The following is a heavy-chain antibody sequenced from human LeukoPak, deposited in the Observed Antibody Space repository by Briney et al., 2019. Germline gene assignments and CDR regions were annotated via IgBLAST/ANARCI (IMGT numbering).Heavy chain of an antibody. CDR1: GCTFSSYA. D-gene: IGHD3-16*01. CDR3: ARDRPARSPDLIMDV. Sequence: ASVKVSCKASGCTFSSYAISWVRQAPGQGLEWMGGIIPIFGTANYAQKFQGRVTITADESTSTAYMELSSLRSEDTAVYYCARDRPARSPDLIMDVWGKGTTVTVSS. V-gene: IGHV1-69*13. CDR2: IIPIFGTA. J-gene: IGHJ6*03.